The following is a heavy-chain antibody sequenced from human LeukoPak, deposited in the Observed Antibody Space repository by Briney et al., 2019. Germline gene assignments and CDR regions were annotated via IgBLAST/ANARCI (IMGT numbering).Heavy chain of an antibody. CDR3: ARGLRSGYYWSLDS. J-gene: IGHJ4*02. D-gene: IGHD3-22*01. Sequence: GGSLRLSCAASAFTFSNYGMHWVRQATGKGLEWVSAINVPGGTYYADSVKGRFTISRENAKNSLYLQMDSLRVGDTAVYYCARGLRSGYYWSLDSWGQGTLVTVSS. V-gene: IGHV3-13*01. CDR2: INVPGGT. CDR1: AFTFSNYG.